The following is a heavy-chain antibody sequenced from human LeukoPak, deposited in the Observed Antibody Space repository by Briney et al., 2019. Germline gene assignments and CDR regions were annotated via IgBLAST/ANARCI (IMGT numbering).Heavy chain of an antibody. J-gene: IGHJ6*02. CDR2: IYSGGST. Sequence: GGSLRLSCAASGFTVSSNYMSWVRQAPGKGLEWVSVIYSGGSTYYADSVKGRFTISRHNSKNTLYLQMNSLRAEDTAVYYCARDSGDDYGGDYFYYGMEVWGQGTTVTVSS. V-gene: IGHV3-53*04. D-gene: IGHD4-23*01. CDR3: ARDSGDDYGGDYFYYGMEV. CDR1: GFTVSSNY.